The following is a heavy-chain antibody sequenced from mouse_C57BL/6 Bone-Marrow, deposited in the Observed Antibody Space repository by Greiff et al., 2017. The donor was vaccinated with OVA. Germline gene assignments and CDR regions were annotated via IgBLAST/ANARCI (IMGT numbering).Heavy chain of an antibody. CDR3: ARDRSQFITTVVDYFDY. CDR1: GYSITSGYY. CDR2: ISYDGSN. V-gene: IGHV3-6*01. J-gene: IGHJ2*01. D-gene: IGHD1-1*01. Sequence: EVQLQESGPGLVKPSQSLSLTCSVTGYSITSGYYWNWIRQFPGNKLEWMGYISYDGSNNYNPSLKNRISITRDTSKNQFFLTLNSVTTEDTATYYCARDRSQFITTVVDYFDYWGQGTTLTVSS.